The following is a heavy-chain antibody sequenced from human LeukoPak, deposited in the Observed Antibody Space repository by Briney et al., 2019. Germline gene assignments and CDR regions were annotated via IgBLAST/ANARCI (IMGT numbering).Heavy chain of an antibody. D-gene: IGHD4-17*01. J-gene: IGHJ6*02. V-gene: IGHV3-64D*09. CDR2: IRSNGDII. Sequence: GGSLRLSCSESGFSVSIYGVYWVRQAPGKGLEYVSGIRSNGDIINYADSVKSRFSISRDNSKNTLYLQMSSLRVEDTAVYYCVKDMTTVTTDRKSMDVWGQGTTVTFSS. CDR3: VKDMTTVTTDRKSMDV. CDR1: GFSVSIYG.